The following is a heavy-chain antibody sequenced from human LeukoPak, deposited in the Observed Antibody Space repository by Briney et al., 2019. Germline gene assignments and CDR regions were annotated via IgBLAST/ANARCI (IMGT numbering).Heavy chain of an antibody. Sequence: SETLSLTCTVSRASLSNYYWNWIRQPAGKGLEWIGRVYTSGSTNYNPSSKSCVTISEDRSQNQFFLVLVCVIAAETAVYYCAGRDYWGQGTLVTVSS. CDR2: VYTSGST. J-gene: IGHJ4*02. CDR3: AGRDY. V-gene: IGHV4-4*07. D-gene: IGHD1-26*01. CDR1: RASLSNYY.